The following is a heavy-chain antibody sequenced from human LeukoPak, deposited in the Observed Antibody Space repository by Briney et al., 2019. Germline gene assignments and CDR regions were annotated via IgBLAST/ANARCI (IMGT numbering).Heavy chain of an antibody. CDR2: ISAYNGNT. D-gene: IGHD5-18*01. CDR1: GYSLGELS. Sequence: ASVKVSCKVSGYSLGELSLHWVRQAPGKGLEWMGWISAYNGNTNYAQKLQGRVTMTTDTSTSTAYMELRSLRSDDTAVYYCARDPTAMGYYYYGMDVWGQGTTVTVSS. CDR3: ARDPTAMGYYYYGMDV. V-gene: IGHV1-18*01. J-gene: IGHJ6*02.